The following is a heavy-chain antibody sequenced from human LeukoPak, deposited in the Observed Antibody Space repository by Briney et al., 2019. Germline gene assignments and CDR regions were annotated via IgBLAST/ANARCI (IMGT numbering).Heavy chain of an antibody. CDR1: GYSISSGYY. J-gene: IGHJ4*02. V-gene: IGHV4-38-2*01. D-gene: IGHD5-18*01. CDR2: IYHSGNT. CDR3: ARAIQSGGYFDY. Sequence: PSETLSLTCAVSGYSISSGYYWGWIRRPPGKGLERIGSIYHSGNTYYNPSLTSRVTISVDTSKNQFSLKLNSVTAADTAVYYCARAIQSGGYFDYWGQGILFTVSS.